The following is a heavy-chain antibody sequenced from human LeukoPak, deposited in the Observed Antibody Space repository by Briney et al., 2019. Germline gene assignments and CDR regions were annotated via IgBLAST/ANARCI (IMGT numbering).Heavy chain of an antibody. J-gene: IGHJ3*02. CDR1: GYSISSGYY. Sequence: SETLSLTCTVSGYSISSGYYWGWIRQPPGKGLEWIGYIYHSGSTYYNPSLKSRVTISVDTSKNQFSLKLSSVTAADTAVYYCASRESQYSSSWPDAFDIWGQGTMVTVSS. CDR2: IYHSGST. D-gene: IGHD6-13*01. CDR3: ASRESQYSSSWPDAFDI. V-gene: IGHV4-38-2*02.